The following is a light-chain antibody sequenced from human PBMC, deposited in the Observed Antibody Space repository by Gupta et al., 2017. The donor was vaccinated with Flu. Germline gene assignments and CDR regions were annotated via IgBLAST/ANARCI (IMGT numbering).Light chain of an antibody. CDR2: DVN. Sequence: QSALTQPRPVSGSPGQSVTISCTGTSSDVGGYNFVSWYQQHPGKAPKLMIYDVNKRPSGVPDRFSGSKSGNTASLTISGLQAEDEADYYCCSYVGSYSYVFGSGTEVTVL. V-gene: IGLV2-11*01. CDR3: CSYVGSYSYV. CDR1: SSDVGGYNF. J-gene: IGLJ1*01.